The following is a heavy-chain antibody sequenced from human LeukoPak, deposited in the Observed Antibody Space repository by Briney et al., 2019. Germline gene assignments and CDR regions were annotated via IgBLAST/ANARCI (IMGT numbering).Heavy chain of an antibody. CDR1: GGTFSSYA. D-gene: IGHD6-19*01. Sequence: GASVKVSCKASGGTFSSYAISWVRQAPGQGLEWMGGIIPIFGTANYAQKFQGRVTITTDESTSTAYMELSSLRSEDTAVYCCARSGYSSGPYGDYWGQGTLVTVSS. CDR3: ARSGYSSGPYGDY. J-gene: IGHJ4*02. CDR2: IIPIFGTA. V-gene: IGHV1-69*05.